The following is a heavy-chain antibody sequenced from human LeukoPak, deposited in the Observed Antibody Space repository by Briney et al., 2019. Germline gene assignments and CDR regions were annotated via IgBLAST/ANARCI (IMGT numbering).Heavy chain of an antibody. CDR3: ARRRRGYSYGFALISYYFDY. V-gene: IGHV4-34*01. D-gene: IGHD5-18*01. CDR2: INHNKST. CDR1: GGPFSTYY. Sequence: SETLSLTCAVYGGPFSTYYWTWIRQSPGKGLEWIGEINHNKSTNYNPSLKSRVIISVDTSKNQFSLKLSSVTAADTAVYYCARRRRGYSYGFALISYYFDYWGQGTLVTVSS. J-gene: IGHJ4*02.